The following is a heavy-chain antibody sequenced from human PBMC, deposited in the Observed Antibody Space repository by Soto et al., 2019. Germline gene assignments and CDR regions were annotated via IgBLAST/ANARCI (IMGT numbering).Heavy chain of an antibody. D-gene: IGHD6-6*01. CDR3: ARGGSSPGGYYYYGMDV. CDR2: IYYSGST. CDR1: GGSISSYY. Sequence: SETLSLTCTVSGGSISSYYWSWIRQPPGKGLEWIGYIYYSGSTNYNPSLKSRVTISVDTSKNQFSLKLSSVTAADTAVYYCARGGSSPGGYYYYGMDVWGQGTTVTVSS. V-gene: IGHV4-59*01. J-gene: IGHJ6*02.